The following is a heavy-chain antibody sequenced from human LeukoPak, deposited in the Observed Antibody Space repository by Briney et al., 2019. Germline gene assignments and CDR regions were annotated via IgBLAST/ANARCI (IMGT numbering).Heavy chain of an antibody. V-gene: IGHV1-2*02. D-gene: IGHD1-1*01. CDR1: GYTFTGYY. J-gene: IGHJ5*02. CDR2: INPNSGGT. CDR3: ARGENDVGVGDWFDP. Sequence: ASVKVSCKASGYTFTGYYMHWVRQAPGQGLEWMGWINPNSGGTNYAQKFQGRVTMTRDTSISTAYMELSRLRSDDTAVYYCARGENDVGVGDWFDPWGQGTLVTVSS.